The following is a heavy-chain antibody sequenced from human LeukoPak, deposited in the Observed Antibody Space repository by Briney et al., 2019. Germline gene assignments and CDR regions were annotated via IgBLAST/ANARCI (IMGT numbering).Heavy chain of an antibody. Sequence: GGSLRLSCAASGFTFSSYAMSWVRQAPGKGLEWVSTLSVGGGSTHHADSVKGRFTISRDNSKNTLYLQMNSLRAEDTAVYYCAKYCSSTSCYVARQLAKYFQHWGQGTLVTVSS. CDR1: GFTFSSYA. J-gene: IGHJ1*01. CDR2: LSVGGGST. CDR3: AKYCSSTSCYVARQLAKYFQH. D-gene: IGHD2-2*01. V-gene: IGHV3-23*01.